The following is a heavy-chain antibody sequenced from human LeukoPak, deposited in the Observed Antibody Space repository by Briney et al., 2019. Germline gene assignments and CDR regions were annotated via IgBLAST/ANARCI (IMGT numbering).Heavy chain of an antibody. CDR2: IKSKTDGGTT. Sequence: GGSLRLSCAASGFTFSNAWMIWPRQAPGEGLEWVGRIKSKTDGGTTDYAAPVKGRFTISRDDSKNTLYLQMNSLKTEDTAVYYCTTNQDYDILTGYYRYFDYWGQGTLVTVSS. D-gene: IGHD3-9*01. CDR1: GFTFSNAW. CDR3: TTNQDYDILTGYYRYFDY. J-gene: IGHJ4*02. V-gene: IGHV3-15*01.